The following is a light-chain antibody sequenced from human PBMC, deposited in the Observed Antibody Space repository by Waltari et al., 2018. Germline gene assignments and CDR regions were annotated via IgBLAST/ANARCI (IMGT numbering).Light chain of an antibody. J-gene: IGKJ1*01. V-gene: IGKV3-20*01. CDR1: QSVSRS. Sequence: EIVLTQSPGTLSLSPGERATLSCRASQSVSRSLTWYQHKPGQAPRLLIYDASSRATGIPGRFSGSGSGTDFSLTISRLQPEDFAVYYCQHYVRLPATFGQGTKVEIK. CDR2: DAS. CDR3: QHYVRLPAT.